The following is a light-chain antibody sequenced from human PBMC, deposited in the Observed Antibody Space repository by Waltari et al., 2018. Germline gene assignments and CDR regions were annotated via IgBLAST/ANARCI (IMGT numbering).Light chain of an antibody. Sequence: EIVLTQSPGTLSLSPGERGTLSCRASQSVRRFLAWYQQKPGQAPRPLIYGASTRATGIPDRFSGSGSGTDFSLTISRLEPEDFAVYYCQKYDRLPATFGQGTKVEIK. CDR1: QSVRRF. V-gene: IGKV3-20*01. CDR2: GAS. CDR3: QKYDRLPAT. J-gene: IGKJ1*01.